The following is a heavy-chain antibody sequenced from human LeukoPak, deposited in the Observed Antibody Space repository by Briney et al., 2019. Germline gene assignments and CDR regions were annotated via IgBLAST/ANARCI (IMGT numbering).Heavy chain of an antibody. J-gene: IGHJ3*02. CDR2: IIPIFGTA. D-gene: IGHD3-3*01. CDR1: GGTFSNYG. V-gene: IGHV1-69*05. Sequence: SVKVSCKASGGTFSNYGIGWVRQAPGQGLEWMGGIIPIFGTAKYAQKVQGRVTMNTDESKSTAYMELSSLRSEDSAVYYCARQGGITVFGVAQPGGAFDIWGQGTMVTVSS. CDR3: ARQGGITVFGVAQPGGAFDI.